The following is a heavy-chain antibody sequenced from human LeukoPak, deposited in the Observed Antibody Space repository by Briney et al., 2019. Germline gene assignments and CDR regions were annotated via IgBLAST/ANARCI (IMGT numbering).Heavy chain of an antibody. CDR2: ISAYNGNT. V-gene: IGHV1-18*01. D-gene: IGHD3-22*01. J-gene: IGHJ4*02. CDR3: ARVSGMIVAVIDHRHDY. CDR1: GYTFTSYG. Sequence: ASVKVSCKASGYTFTSYGISWVRQAPGQGLEWMGWISAYNGNTNYAQKLQGRVTMTTDTSTSTAYMELRSLRSDDTAVYYCARVSGMIVAVIDHRHDYWGQGILVTVSS.